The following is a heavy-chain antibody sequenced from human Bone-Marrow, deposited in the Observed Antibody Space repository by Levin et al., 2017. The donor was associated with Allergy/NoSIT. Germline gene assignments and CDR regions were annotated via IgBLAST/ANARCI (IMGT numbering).Heavy chain of an antibody. Sequence: ASVKVSCKASGYTFTNYGISWVRQAPGQGLEWMGWISTYNGDTHYGQKFQGRVTLTTDTSTSAAYMEVRSLISDDTAIYYCARDRGDFVWGSYRCTDYWGQGTQVTVSS. D-gene: IGHD3-16*02. CDR3: ARDRGDFVWGSYRCTDY. CDR2: ISTYNGDT. CDR1: GYTFTNYG. J-gene: IGHJ4*02. V-gene: IGHV1-18*01.